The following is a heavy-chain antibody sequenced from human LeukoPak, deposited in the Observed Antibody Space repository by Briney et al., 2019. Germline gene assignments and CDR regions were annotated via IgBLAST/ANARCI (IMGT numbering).Heavy chain of an antibody. CDR2: INHSGST. D-gene: IGHD4-23*01. Sequence: GSLRLSCAASGFTFSSYWMSWVRQAPGKGLEWIGEINHSGSTNYNPSLKSRVTISVDTSKNQFSLKLSSVTAADTAVYYCAGVTPGADYWGQGTLVTVSS. CDR1: GFTFSSYW. J-gene: IGHJ4*02. V-gene: IGHV4-34*08. CDR3: AGVTPGADY.